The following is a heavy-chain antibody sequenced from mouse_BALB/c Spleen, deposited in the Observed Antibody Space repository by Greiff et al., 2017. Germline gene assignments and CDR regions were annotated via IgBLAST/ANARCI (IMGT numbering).Heavy chain of an antibody. V-gene: IGHV1-69*02. J-gene: IGHJ2*01. CDR1: GYTFTSYW. D-gene: IGHD1-1*01. Sequence: QVQLQQPGAELVRPGASVKLSCKASGYTFTSYWINWVKQRPGQGLEWIGNIYPSDSYTNYNQKFKDKATLTVDKSSSTAYMQLSSPTSEDSAVYYCTREANYGSSYGDYWGQGTTLTVAS. CDR2: IYPSDSYT. CDR3: TREANYGSSYGDY.